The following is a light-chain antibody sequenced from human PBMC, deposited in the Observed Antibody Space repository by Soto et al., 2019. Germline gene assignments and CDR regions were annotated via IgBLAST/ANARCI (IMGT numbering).Light chain of an antibody. CDR2: KAS. J-gene: IGKJ1*01. CDR1: QSVDTC. CDR3: QQFYRYPWT. Sequence: DIQMTQSPSTLSASVGDRATITCRASQSVDTCLAWYQQKQAKAPRLLFSKASSLEIGVPSRFSGSGSVTEFTLTISRLHPDELTSYYCQQFYRYPWTFGQGTKVEIK. V-gene: IGKV1-5*03.